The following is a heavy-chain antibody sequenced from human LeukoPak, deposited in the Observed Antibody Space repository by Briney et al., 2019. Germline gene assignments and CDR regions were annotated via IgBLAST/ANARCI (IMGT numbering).Heavy chain of an antibody. CDR2: IKKDGSEK. V-gene: IGHV3-7*01. CDR3: ATYTNWVAGDV. J-gene: IGHJ6*02. D-gene: IGHD3-16*01. CDR1: GLTFSDSW. Sequence: PGGSLRLSCVASGLTFSDSWMSWVRQAPGKGLEWVADIKKDGSEKDYVDSVKGRFTISRDNAKNSLYLQMDSLRAEDTAVYYCATYTNWVAGDVWGQGTTVSVSS.